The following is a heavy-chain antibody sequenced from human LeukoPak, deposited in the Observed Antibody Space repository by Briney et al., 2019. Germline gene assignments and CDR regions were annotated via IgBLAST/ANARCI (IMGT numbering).Heavy chain of an antibody. D-gene: IGHD3-9*01. CDR1: GFTFSSYS. CDR2: ISSSSSYI. J-gene: IGHJ4*02. CDR3: ARGASPYDILTGYYNWYFDY. V-gene: IGHV3-21*01. Sequence: SGGSLRLSCAASGFTFSSYSMNWVRQAPGKGLGWVSSISSSSSYIYYADSVKGRFTISRDNAKNSLYLQMNSLRAEDTAVYYCARGASPYDILTGYYNWYFDYWGQGTLVTVSS.